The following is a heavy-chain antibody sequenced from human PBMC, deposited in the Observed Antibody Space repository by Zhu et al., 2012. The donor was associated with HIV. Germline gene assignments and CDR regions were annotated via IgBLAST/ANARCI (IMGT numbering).Heavy chain of an antibody. CDR3: ADTAELFLWSGEGPVIIAGVLSLAIP. Sequence: QVQLVQSGAVIKTPGSSVKISCRASGYNFRDYSIHWVRLIPDKGFEWIGWIKPLWGAVSYARQLQGRVSMTRQLSQDPDRPGRGAVAYMEFSGLTPADTAELFLWSGEGPVIIAGVLSLAIPWGQGTVVVVSS. CDR1: GYNFRDYS. CDR2: IKPLWGAV. J-gene: IGHJ1*01. V-gene: IGHV1-2*02. D-gene: IGHD2-21*01.